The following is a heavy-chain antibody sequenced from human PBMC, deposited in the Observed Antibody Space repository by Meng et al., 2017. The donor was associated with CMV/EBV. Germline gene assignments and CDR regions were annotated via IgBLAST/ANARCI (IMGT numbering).Heavy chain of an antibody. V-gene: IGHV3-74*01. CDR3: ARVYQLLSAFDI. Sequence: GESLKISCAASGFTFSDYWMHWVRQAPGKGLVWVSRINNDGGNTVYADSVKGRFTFSRDNAKNTLYLQMNSLRSDDTAVYYCARVYQLLSAFDIWGQGTMVTVSS. J-gene: IGHJ3*02. D-gene: IGHD2-2*01. CDR1: GFTFSDYW. CDR2: INNDGGNT.